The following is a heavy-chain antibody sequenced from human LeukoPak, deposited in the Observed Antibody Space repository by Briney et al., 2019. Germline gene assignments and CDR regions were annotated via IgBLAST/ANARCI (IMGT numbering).Heavy chain of an antibody. V-gene: IGHV3-30*04. J-gene: IGHJ4*02. CDR1: GFTFSSYA. D-gene: IGHD5-18*01. CDR3: ARGPDTAMALPDY. Sequence: PGRSLRLSCAASGFTFSSYAMHWVRQAPGKGLEWVAVISYDGSNKYYADSVKGRFTISRDNSKNTLYLQMNSLRAEDTAVYYCARGPDTAMALPDYWGQGTLVTVSS. CDR2: ISYDGSNK.